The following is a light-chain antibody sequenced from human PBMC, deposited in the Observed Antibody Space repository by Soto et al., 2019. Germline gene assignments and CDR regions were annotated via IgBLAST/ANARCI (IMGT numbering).Light chain of an antibody. CDR3: SSFAGSNNFPYV. CDR1: SSDVGAYDY. CDR2: EIN. J-gene: IGLJ1*01. Sequence: QSALIQPPSVSGSPGQSVTISCTGTSSDVGAYDYVSWYQQHPGKAPKLMIYEINKRPSGVPDRFSGSKSGNTASLTVSGLQAEDEADYYCSSFAGSNNFPYVFGTGTKVTVL. V-gene: IGLV2-8*01.